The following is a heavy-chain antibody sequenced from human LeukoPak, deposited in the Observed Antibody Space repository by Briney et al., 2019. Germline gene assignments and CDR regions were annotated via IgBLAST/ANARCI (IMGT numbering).Heavy chain of an antibody. V-gene: IGHV1-18*01. D-gene: IGHD3-22*01. CDR1: GYTFTSYG. CDR2: ISAYNGNT. J-gene: IGHJ4*02. CDR3: ARDPYYDSSGYPDC. Sequence: ASVKVSCKASGYTFTSYGISWVRQAPGQGLEWMGWISAYNGNTNYAQKLQGRVTMTTDTSTSTAYMELRSLRSDDTAVYYCARDPYYDSSGYPDCWGQGTLVTVSS.